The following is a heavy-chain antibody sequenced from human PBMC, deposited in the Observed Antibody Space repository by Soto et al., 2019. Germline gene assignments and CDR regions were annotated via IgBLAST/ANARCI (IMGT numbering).Heavy chain of an antibody. V-gene: IGHV4-30-4*01. CDR1: GGSISSGDYY. CDR3: ARASTIFGVVLYGMDV. D-gene: IGHD3-3*01. CDR2: IYYSGST. Sequence: PSETLSLTCTVSGGSISSGDYYWSWIRQPPGKGLEWIGYIYYSGSTYYNPSLKSRVTISVDTSKNQFSLKLSSVTAADTAVYYCARASTIFGVVLYGMDVWGQGTTVTVSS. J-gene: IGHJ6*02.